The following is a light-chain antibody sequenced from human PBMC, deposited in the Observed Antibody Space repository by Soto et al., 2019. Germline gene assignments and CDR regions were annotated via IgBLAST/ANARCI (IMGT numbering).Light chain of an antibody. V-gene: IGKV3-15*01. Sequence: EIVITQSPATLSVSPVERVTLSCRASQSVSSNLAWYQQKAGQAPRLLIYGASTRATGIPARFSGSGSGTEFTLTISSLQSEHFAVYYCQQYNNWPRAFGQGTKVDIK. CDR2: GAS. CDR1: QSVSSN. J-gene: IGKJ1*01. CDR3: QQYNNWPRA.